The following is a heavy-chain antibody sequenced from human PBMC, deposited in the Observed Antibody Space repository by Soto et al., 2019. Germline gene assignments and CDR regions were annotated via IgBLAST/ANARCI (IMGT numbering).Heavy chain of an antibody. CDR3: ARDRAGGSSGWSRNDY. CDR2: ISSSGSTI. Sequence: QVQLVESGGGLVKSGGSLRLSCAASGFTFSDYYMSWIRQAPGKGLEWVSYISSSGSTIYYADSVKGRFTISRDNAKNALYLQMNSLRGEDTAVYYCARDRAGGSSGWSRNDYWGQGTLVTVSS. V-gene: IGHV3-11*01. J-gene: IGHJ4*02. D-gene: IGHD6-19*01. CDR1: GFTFSDYY.